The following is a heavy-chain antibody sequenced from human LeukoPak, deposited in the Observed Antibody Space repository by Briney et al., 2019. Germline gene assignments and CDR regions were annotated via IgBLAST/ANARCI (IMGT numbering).Heavy chain of an antibody. V-gene: IGHV3-7*01. D-gene: IGHD5-12*01. J-gene: IGHJ4*02. Sequence: AGGSLRLSCAASGFTFRSYWMSWVRQAPGKGLEWVANINQGGSVKYYVDSVKGRFTISRDDAKNSLYVQMNSLRDEDTAVYYRARVGYSGWNLEYWGQGTLVTVSS. CDR1: GFTFRSYW. CDR2: INQGGSVK. CDR3: ARVGYSGWNLEY.